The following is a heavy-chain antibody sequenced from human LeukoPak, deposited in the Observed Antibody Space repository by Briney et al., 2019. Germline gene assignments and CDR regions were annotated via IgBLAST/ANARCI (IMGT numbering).Heavy chain of an antibody. CDR3: ARDLNYYDSSGYGH. CDR2: IYSGGSP. D-gene: IGHD3-22*01. Sequence: GGSLRLSSAASVFTFITNYISWVRQAPGKGLEWGSVIYSGGSPYYADSVKGRFTISRDNSKNTLYLQMNSLRAEDTAVYYCARDLNYYDSSGYGHWGQGTLVTVSS. CDR1: VFTFITNY. J-gene: IGHJ4*02. V-gene: IGHV3-53*01.